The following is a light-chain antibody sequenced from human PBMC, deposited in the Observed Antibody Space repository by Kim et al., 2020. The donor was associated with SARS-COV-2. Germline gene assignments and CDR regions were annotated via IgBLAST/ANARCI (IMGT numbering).Light chain of an antibody. CDR2: STN. CDR3: LLYYGGGLV. Sequence: PGGTVPLTCASTTGAVTSGYYPNWFQQKPGQAPRALMYSTNNKYSWTPARFSGSLLGGKAALTLSGVQPEDEAEYHCLLYYGGGLVFGGGTQLTVL. CDR1: TGAVTSGYY. J-gene: IGLJ2*01. V-gene: IGLV7-43*01.